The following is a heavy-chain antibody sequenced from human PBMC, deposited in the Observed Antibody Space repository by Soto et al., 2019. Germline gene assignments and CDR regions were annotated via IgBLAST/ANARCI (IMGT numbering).Heavy chain of an antibody. CDR1: GGSISSSNYY. J-gene: IGHJ4*02. D-gene: IGHD1-26*01. CDR3: ARSSSGSYFDY. CDR2: SYYSGST. Sequence: QLQLQESGPGLVKPSETLSLTCTVSGGSISSSNYYWGWIRQPPGKGLEWIGSSYYSGSTYYNPSLKSRVTISVDTSKNQFSLKLSAVTAADTAVYYWARSSSGSYFDYWRLGTLVTVSS. V-gene: IGHV4-39*01.